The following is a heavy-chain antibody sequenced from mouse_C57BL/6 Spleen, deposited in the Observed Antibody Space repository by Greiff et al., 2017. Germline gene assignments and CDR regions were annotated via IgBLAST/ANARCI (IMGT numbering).Heavy chain of an antibody. D-gene: IGHD2-5*01. J-gene: IGHJ3*01. CDR1: GYTFTDYE. CDR2: IDPETGGT. V-gene: IGHV1-15*01. Sequence: VQLQQSGAELVRPGASVTLSCKASGYTFTDYEMHWVKQTPVHGLEWIGAIDPETGGTAYNQKFKGKAILTADKSSSTAYMELSSLTSEDSAVYYCTRGGYSNFAYWGQGTLVTVSA. CDR3: TRGGYSNFAY.